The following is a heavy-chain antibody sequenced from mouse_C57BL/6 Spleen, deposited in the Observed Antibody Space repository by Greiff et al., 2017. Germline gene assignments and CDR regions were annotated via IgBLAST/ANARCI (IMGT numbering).Heavy chain of an antibody. CDR2: IRLKSDNYAT. CDR3: TVGHRDITYAMDY. Sequence: EVKLEESGGGLVQPGGSMKLSCVASGFTFSNYWMNWVRQSPEKGLEWVAQIRLKSDNYATHYAESVKGRFTISRDDSKSSVYLQMNNLRAEDTGIYYCTVGHRDITYAMDYWGQGTSVTVSS. D-gene: IGHD3-1*01. CDR1: GFTFSNYW. J-gene: IGHJ4*01. V-gene: IGHV6-3*01.